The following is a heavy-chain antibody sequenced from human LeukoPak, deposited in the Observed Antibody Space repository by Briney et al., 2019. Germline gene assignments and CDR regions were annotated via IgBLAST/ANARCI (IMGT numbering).Heavy chain of an antibody. CDR3: ARDPPAAGSWPTFDY. Sequence: GGSLRLSCAASGFTFSSYAMHWVRPAPGKGLEWVAVISYDGSNKYYADSVKGRFTISRDNSKNTLYLQMNSLRAEDTAVYYCARDPPAAGSWPTFDYWGQGTLVTVSS. CDR1: GFTFSSYA. J-gene: IGHJ4*02. V-gene: IGHV3-30*04. D-gene: IGHD6-13*01. CDR2: ISYDGSNK.